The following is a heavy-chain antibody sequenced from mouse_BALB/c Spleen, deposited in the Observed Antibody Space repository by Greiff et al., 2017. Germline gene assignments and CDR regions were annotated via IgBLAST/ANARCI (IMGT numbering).Heavy chain of an antibody. Sequence: VQVVESGAELVRPGSSVKISCKASGYAFSSYWMNWVKQRPGQGLEWIGQIYPGDGDTNYNGKFKGKATLTADKSSSTAYMQLSSLTSEDSAVYFCARRGTNYAMDYWGQGTSVTVSS. V-gene: IGHV1-80*01. J-gene: IGHJ4*01. CDR2: IYPGDGDT. D-gene: IGHD2-14*01. CDR3: ARRGTNYAMDY. CDR1: GYAFSSYW.